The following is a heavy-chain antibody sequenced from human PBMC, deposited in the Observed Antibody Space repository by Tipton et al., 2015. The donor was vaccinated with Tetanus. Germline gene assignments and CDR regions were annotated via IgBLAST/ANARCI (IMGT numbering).Heavy chain of an antibody. CDR3: TTSGPGASGGDH. D-gene: IGHD2-8*02. CDR1: GFTFSEFTFSNAW. Sequence: SLRLSCTGSGFTFSEFTFSNAWMSWVRQAPGKGLEWIGRIKSQIDGGAIDYAAPMKDRFTLSRYDSKNTVIRHMNNRRTEDTDGYYWTTSGPGASGGDHWGQGTLVTVSA. CDR2: IKSQIDGGAI. V-gene: IGHV3-15*01. J-gene: IGHJ4*02.